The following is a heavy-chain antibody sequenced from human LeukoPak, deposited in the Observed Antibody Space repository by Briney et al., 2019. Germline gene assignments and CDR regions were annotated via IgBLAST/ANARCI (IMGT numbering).Heavy chain of an antibody. D-gene: IGHD6-6*01. CDR2: ISSSSSYT. CDR3: AKDTLSSSSSFDY. J-gene: IGHJ4*02. V-gene: IGHV3-11*05. CDR1: GFTFSDYY. Sequence: GGSLRLSCAASGFTFSDYYMSWLRQAPGKGLEWVSYISSSSSYTNYADSVKGRFTISRDNAKNSLYLQMNSLRAEDTALYYCAKDTLSSSSSFDYWGQGTLVTVSS.